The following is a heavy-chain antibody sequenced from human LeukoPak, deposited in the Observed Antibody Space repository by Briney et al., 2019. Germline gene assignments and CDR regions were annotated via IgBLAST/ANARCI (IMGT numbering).Heavy chain of an antibody. Sequence: SETLSLTCTVSGVSINSHYLNWIRQPPGKGLEWIGYIYGSGRTNYNPSLKSRVTISVDTSKNQFSLELSSVTAADTAVYYCARWGSITTARFDYWGQGTLVTVSS. CDR3: ARWGSITTARFDY. V-gene: IGHV4-59*11. CDR1: GVSINSHY. J-gene: IGHJ4*02. CDR2: IYGSGRT. D-gene: IGHD3-16*01.